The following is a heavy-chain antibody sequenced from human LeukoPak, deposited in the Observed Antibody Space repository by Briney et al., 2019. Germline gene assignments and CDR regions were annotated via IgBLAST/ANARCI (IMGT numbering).Heavy chain of an antibody. CDR2: IRYDGSNK. V-gene: IGHV3-30*02. D-gene: IGHD2-2*01. Sequence: GGSLRLSCAASGFTFSSYGMHWVRQAPGKWLEWVAFIRYDGSNKYYADSVKGRFTISRDNSKNTLYLQMNSLRAEDTAVYYCANLEKGIVVVPATVNSRANAFDIWGQGTMVTVSS. J-gene: IGHJ3*02. CDR3: ANLEKGIVVVPATVNSRANAFDI. CDR1: GFTFSSYG.